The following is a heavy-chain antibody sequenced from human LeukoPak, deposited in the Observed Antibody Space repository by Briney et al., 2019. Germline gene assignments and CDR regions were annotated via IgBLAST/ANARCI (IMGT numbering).Heavy chain of an antibody. D-gene: IGHD2-2*01. Sequence: GASVKVSCKASGYTFTGYYMHWVRQAPGQGLEWMGWINPNSGGTNYAQKFQGRVTMTRDTSISTAYMELSRLRSDDTAVYYCARARTVVVPAARAFLGYWGQGTLVTVSS. CDR1: GYTFTGYY. CDR2: INPNSGGT. V-gene: IGHV1-2*02. CDR3: ARARTVVVPAARAFLGY. J-gene: IGHJ4*02.